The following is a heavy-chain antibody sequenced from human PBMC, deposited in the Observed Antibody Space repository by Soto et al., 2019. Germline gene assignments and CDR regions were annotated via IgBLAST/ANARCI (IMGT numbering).Heavy chain of an antibody. V-gene: IGHV1-69*01. CDR2: IIPIFGTA. Sequence: QVQLVQSGADVKKPGSSVKVSCKASGGTFSSYAISWVRQAPGQGLEWMGGIIPIFGTANYAQKFQGRVTITADESTSTAYMELSSLRPEDTVVYYCTRDGYYDSSGYAPYFDYWGQATLVTVSS. J-gene: IGHJ4*02. CDR1: GGTFSSYA. D-gene: IGHD3-22*01. CDR3: TRDGYYDSSGYAPYFDY.